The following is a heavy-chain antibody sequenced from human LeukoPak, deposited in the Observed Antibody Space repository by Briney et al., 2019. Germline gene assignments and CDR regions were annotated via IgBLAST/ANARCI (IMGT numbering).Heavy chain of an antibody. CDR3: ARVPLYSSSWYAGSVDY. J-gene: IGHJ4*02. Sequence: GGSLRHSCAASGFTFSSYWMHWVRQAPGKGLVWVSRINSDGSSTSYADSVKGRFTISRDNAKNTLYLQMNSLRAEDTAVYYCARVPLYSSSWYAGSVDYWGQGTLVTVSS. D-gene: IGHD6-13*01. CDR2: INSDGSST. CDR1: GFTFSSYW. V-gene: IGHV3-74*01.